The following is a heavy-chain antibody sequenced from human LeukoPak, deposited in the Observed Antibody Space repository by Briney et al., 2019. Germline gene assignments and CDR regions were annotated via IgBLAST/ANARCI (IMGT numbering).Heavy chain of an antibody. J-gene: IGHJ6*02. CDR2: IYSGGDT. CDR3: ARDSAFYGSGGYDRWAMDV. D-gene: IGHD3-10*01. V-gene: IGHV3-66*01. CDR1: GFTVSSNY. Sequence: PGGSLRLSCAASGFTVSSNYMSWVRQAPGKGLEWVSVIYSGGDTYYADSVKGRFTISRDNSKNTLYLQMNSLRAEDTAVYYCARDSAFYGSGGYDRWAMDVWGQGTTVTVSS.